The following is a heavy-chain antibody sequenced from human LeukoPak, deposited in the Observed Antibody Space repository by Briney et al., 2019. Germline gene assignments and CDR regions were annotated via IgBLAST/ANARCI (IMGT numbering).Heavy chain of an antibody. CDR3: ARQYSSSSHYYYYGMDV. CDR2: IYPGDSDT. J-gene: IGHJ6*02. CDR1: GYSFTSYW. D-gene: IGHD6-6*01. Sequence: GESLKISCKGSGYSFTSYWIGWVRQMPGKGLEWMGIIYPGDSDTRYSPSFQGRVTISADKSISTAYLQWSSLKASDTAMYYCARQYSSSSHYYYYGMDVWGQGTTVTVSS. V-gene: IGHV5-51*01.